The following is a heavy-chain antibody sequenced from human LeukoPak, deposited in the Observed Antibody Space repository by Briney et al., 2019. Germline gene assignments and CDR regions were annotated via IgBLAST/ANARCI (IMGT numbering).Heavy chain of an antibody. D-gene: IGHD4-11*01. J-gene: IGHJ4*02. V-gene: IGHV3-30-3*01. CDR2: ISYDGNTI. CDR3: ARSGGLQKFDY. Sequence: GGSLRLSCAASEVTFRNYAVRWVRQVPGKGLQWVAVISYDGNTIHYADSVKGRFIISRDTSKNTLYLQMNSLRAEDTAVYYCARSGGLQKFDYWGQGTLVTVSS. CDR1: EVTFRNYA.